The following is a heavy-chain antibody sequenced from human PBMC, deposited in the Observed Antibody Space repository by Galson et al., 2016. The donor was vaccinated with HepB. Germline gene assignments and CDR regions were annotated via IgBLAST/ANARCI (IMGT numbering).Heavy chain of an antibody. J-gene: IGHJ6*02. Sequence: SVKVSCKASGYTFTNYGITWVRQAPGQRLEWMGWINGYNGNTNDAQNFQGRVTLTTDTSTATAFMELRSLTSDDTAVYYCARELLGRSGLYYGMDVWGQGTTVTVSS. CDR2: INGYNGNT. V-gene: IGHV1-18*01. D-gene: IGHD3-10*01. CDR1: GYTFTNYG. CDR3: ARELLGRSGLYYGMDV.